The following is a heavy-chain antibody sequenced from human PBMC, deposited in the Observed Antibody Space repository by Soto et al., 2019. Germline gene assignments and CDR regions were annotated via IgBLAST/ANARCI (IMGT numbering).Heavy chain of an antibody. V-gene: IGHV4-38-2*01. Sequence: SETLSLTCAVSGYSISSGYYWGWVRQPPGKGLEWLGSMFHSGKTYYNPSLKSRLTISVDTSKNQFSLKLNSVTAADTAVYYCARGHIVVVPTVGWFDPRGQGTLVTVSS. J-gene: IGHJ5*02. D-gene: IGHD2-2*01. CDR2: MFHSGKT. CDR1: GYSISSGYY. CDR3: ARGHIVVVPTVGWFDP.